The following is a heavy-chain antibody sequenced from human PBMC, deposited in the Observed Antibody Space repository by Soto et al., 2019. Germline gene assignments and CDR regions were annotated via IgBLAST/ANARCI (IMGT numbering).Heavy chain of an antibody. V-gene: IGHV3-66*01. CDR2: VYSGGTT. CDR3: ARGRSASSDFDS. CDR1: GFTVSTYY. Sequence: EVQLVESGGGLVQPGGSLRLSCAASGFTVSTYYMNWVRQAPGEGREGVSVVYSGGTTYYADSVRGRFTISRENSKSTLFLQMNSLRAEDTAVYYCARGRSASSDFDSWGQGPLVTVSS. J-gene: IGHJ4*02. D-gene: IGHD3-10*01.